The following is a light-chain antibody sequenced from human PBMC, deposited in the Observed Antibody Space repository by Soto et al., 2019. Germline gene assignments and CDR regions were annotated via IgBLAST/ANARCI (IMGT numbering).Light chain of an antibody. CDR2: EVT. CDR3: TSYASSSILV. CDR1: SIDIGGYNY. V-gene: IGLV2-14*01. J-gene: IGLJ3*02. Sequence: QSALTQPASVSGSPGQSIAISCTGTSIDIGGYNYVSWYQHHPGKVPKLMLYEVTNRPSGVSDRFSGSKSGNTASLTISGLQAEDEADDYCTSYASSSILVFGGGTKLTVL.